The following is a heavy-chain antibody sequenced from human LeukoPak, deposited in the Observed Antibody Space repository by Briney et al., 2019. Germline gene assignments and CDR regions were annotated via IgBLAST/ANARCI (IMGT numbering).Heavy chain of an antibody. D-gene: IGHD3-10*01. Sequence: PGGALSLSYTAAGFAFTSHWMDWGRPAPGKGGVWVWIINGHWSDTNHADSVKVRLTISRDNAKNTLYLQMNSLRVEDTAVYYCARDRVYGSGSSDYWGQGTLVTVSS. CDR2: INGHWSDT. V-gene: IGHV3-74*01. CDR3: ARDRVYGSGSSDY. J-gene: IGHJ4*02. CDR1: GFAFTSHW.